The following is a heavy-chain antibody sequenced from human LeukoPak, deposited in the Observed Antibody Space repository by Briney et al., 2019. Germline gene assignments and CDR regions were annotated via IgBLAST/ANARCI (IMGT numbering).Heavy chain of an antibody. V-gene: IGHV1-18*01. J-gene: IGHJ4*02. CDR1: GYTFTSYG. Sequence: ASVKVSCKASGYTFTSYGISWVRQAPGQGLEWMGWISAYNGNTNYAQKLQGRVTMTTDTSTGTAYMELRSLRSDDTAVYYCARDHLGIVVVPAAMYYWGQGTLVTVSS. D-gene: IGHD2-2*03. CDR2: ISAYNGNT. CDR3: ARDHLGIVVVPAAMYY.